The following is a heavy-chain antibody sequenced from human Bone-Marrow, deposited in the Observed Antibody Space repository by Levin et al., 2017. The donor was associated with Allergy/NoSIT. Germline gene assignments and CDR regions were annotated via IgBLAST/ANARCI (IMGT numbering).Heavy chain of an antibody. CDR1: GFTFSSYG. CDR2: ISYDGSNK. Sequence: GESLKISCAASGFTFSSYGMHWVRQAPGKGLEWVAVISYDGSNKYYADSVKGRFTISRDNSKNTLYLQMNSLRAEDTAVYYCAKDMGIAAALGYWGQGTLVTVSS. CDR3: AKDMGIAAALGY. V-gene: IGHV3-30*18. D-gene: IGHD6-13*01. J-gene: IGHJ4*02.